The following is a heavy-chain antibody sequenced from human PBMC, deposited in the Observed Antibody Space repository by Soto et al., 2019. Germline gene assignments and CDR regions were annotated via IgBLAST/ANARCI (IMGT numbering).Heavy chain of an antibody. CDR3: ARASAQWLTQGRDY. J-gene: IGHJ4*02. CDR2: ISYDGSNK. CDR1: GFTFSSYA. D-gene: IGHD6-19*01. Sequence: QVQLVESGGGVVQPGRSLRLSCAASGFTFSSYAMHWVRQAPGKGLEWVAVISYDGSNKYYADSVKGRFTISRDNSKNTLYLQMNSLRAEDTAVYYCARASAQWLTQGRDYCGQGTLVTVSS. V-gene: IGHV3-30-3*01.